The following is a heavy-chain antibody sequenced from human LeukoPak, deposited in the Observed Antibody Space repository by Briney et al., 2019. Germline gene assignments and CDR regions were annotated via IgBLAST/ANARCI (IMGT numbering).Heavy chain of an antibody. CDR3: ARVAGYYDILTGYYPAEYFQH. V-gene: IGHV1-8*03. CDR2: MNPNTDNT. D-gene: IGHD3-9*01. Sequence: ASVKVSCKASGYTFTSYDINWVRQAPGQGLEWLGWMNPNTDNTGYAQEFQGRVTITRDTSINTAYMELSSLRSEDTAVYYCARVAGYYDILTGYYPAEYFQHWGQGTLVTVSS. CDR1: GYTFTSYD. J-gene: IGHJ1*01.